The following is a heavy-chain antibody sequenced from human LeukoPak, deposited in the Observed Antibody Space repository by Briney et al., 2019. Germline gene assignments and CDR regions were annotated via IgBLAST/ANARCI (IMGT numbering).Heavy chain of an antibody. J-gene: IGHJ4*02. CDR2: ISSSSSYI. CDR1: GFTFSSYS. Sequence: GGSLRLSCAASGFTFSSYSMNWVRQAPGKGLEWVSSISSSSSYIYYADSVKGRFTISRDNAKNSLYLQMNSLRAEDTAVYYCARGISAVLLWFGELSNFGGYFDYWGQGTLVTVSS. V-gene: IGHV3-21*01. CDR3: ARGISAVLLWFGELSNFGGYFDY. D-gene: IGHD3-10*01.